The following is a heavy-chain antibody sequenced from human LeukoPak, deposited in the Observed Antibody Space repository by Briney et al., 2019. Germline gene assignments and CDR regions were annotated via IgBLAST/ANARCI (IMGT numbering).Heavy chain of an antibody. CDR2: ISYDGSNK. CDR3: ARAKGVYYYYYYMDV. J-gene: IGHJ6*03. Sequence: GGSLRLSCAASGFTFSSYAMHWVRQAPGKGLEWVAVISYDGSNKYYADSVKGRFTISRDNSKNTLYLQMNSLRAEDTAVYYCARAKGVYYYYYYMDVWGKGTTVTVSS. CDR1: GFTFSSYA. D-gene: IGHD3-10*01. V-gene: IGHV3-30*04.